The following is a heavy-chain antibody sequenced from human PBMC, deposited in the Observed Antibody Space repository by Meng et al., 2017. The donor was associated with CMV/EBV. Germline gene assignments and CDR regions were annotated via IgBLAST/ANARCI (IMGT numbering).Heavy chain of an antibody. V-gene: IGHV1-69*12. D-gene: IGHD4-17*01. CDR2: IIPIFGTA. CDR3: AREVDDYGDGWYFDL. CDR1: GGSFSIDA. J-gene: IGHJ2*01. Sequence: VLRVHSGAGVKKPGSSVKVSCKASGGSFSIDAISWVRQAPGQGLEWMGGIIPIFGTANYAQKFQGRVTITADESTSTAYMELSSLRSEDTAVYYCAREVDDYGDGWYFDLWGRGTLVTVSS.